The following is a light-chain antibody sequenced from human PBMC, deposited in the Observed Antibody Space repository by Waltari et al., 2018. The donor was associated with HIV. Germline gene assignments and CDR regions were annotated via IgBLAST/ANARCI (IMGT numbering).Light chain of an antibody. CDR1: KLGDKS. CDR3: QAWDSGTGV. J-gene: IGLJ1*01. CDR2: QDS. V-gene: IGLV3-1*01. Sequence: SYELTQPPSVSVSPGQTASITCSGDKLGDKSACWYQQKPGQYPVLVIYQDSKRPSGIPELFSGSNSGNTATLTISGTQAMVEADYYCQAWDSGTGVFGTGTKVTVL.